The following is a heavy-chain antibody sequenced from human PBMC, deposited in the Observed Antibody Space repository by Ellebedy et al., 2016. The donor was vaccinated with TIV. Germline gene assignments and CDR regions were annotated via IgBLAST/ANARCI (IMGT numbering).Heavy chain of an antibody. CDR2: ISGSGGST. Sequence: GESLKISCAASGFTFMNYAMSWVRQAPGKGLEWVSAISGSGGSTYYADSVKGRFTISRDNSKNTLYLQMNSLRAEDTAVYYCAKDLGTGNDYWGLGTLVTVSS. D-gene: IGHD1-1*01. CDR3: AKDLGTGNDY. J-gene: IGHJ4*02. CDR1: GFTFMNYA. V-gene: IGHV3-23*01.